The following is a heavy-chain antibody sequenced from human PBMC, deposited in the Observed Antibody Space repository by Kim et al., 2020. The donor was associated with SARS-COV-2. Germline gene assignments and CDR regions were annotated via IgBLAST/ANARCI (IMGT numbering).Heavy chain of an antibody. Sequence: ASVKVSCKASGYTFTSYAMHWVRQAPGQRLEWMGWINAGNGNTKYSQKFQGRVTITRDTSASTAYMELSSLRSEDTAVYYCARGYPRLTISNPFDIWGQGTMVTVSS. V-gene: IGHV1-3*01. D-gene: IGHD3-3*01. CDR1: GYTFTSYA. CDR2: INAGNGNT. CDR3: ARGYPRLTISNPFDI. J-gene: IGHJ3*02.